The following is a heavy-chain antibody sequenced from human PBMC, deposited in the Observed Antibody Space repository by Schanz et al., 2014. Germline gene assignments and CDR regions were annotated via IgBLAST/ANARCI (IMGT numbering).Heavy chain of an antibody. CDR2: IYSVDNT. CDR3: ASLIGTTSAHIYGMDV. V-gene: IGHV3-53*01. D-gene: IGHD1-7*01. Sequence: EMQLVESGGGLIQPGGSLRLSCAASGFTVTSYYMSWVRQAPGKGLEWGSVIYSVDNTYYTNSVKGRFTISRDNSKNTVYRQMNSLRAEDTAVYFCASLIGTTSAHIYGMDVWGQGTTVTVSS. CDR1: GFTVTSYY. J-gene: IGHJ6*02.